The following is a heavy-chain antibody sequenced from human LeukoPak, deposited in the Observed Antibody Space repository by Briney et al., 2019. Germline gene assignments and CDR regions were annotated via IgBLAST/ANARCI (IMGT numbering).Heavy chain of an antibody. CDR3: ARADSSSWLEYYFDY. CDR1: GYTFTSYG. J-gene: IGHJ4*02. CDR2: ISAYNGNT. Sequence: GASVKVSCKASGYTFTSYGISWVRQAPGQGLEWMGWISAYNGNTNYAQKLQGRVTMTTDTSTSTAYMELRSLRSEDTAVYYCARADSSSWLEYYFDYWSQGTLVTVSS. D-gene: IGHD6-13*01. V-gene: IGHV1-18*01.